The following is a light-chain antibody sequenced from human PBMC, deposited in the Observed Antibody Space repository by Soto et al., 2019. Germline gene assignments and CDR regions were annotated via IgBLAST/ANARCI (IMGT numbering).Light chain of an antibody. CDR1: QSVSSNY. V-gene: IGKV3-20*01. Sequence: EIVLTQSPATLSLSPGERATLSCRASQSVSSNYLAWYQQKPGQAPRLLIYDASSRSTGIPERFSGSGSGTDFTLTISRLEPDDVAVYYCQQYGSSPPYSFGQGTKLEIK. J-gene: IGKJ2*03. CDR2: DAS. CDR3: QQYGSSPPYS.